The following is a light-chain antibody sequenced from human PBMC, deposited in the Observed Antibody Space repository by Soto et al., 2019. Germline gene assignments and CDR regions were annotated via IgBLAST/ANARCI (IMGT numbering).Light chain of an antibody. J-gene: IGKJ1*01. V-gene: IGKV3-20*01. CDR2: GAS. Sequence: ETVLTQSPGTLSLSPGERATLSCRASQTIRSNYLAWYRQTPGQAPRLLIYGASNRATGIADRFSGSGSGRDFTLIITRLEPEDYALYYCQHYGSSPWTFGQGTKVEIK. CDR1: QTIRSNY. CDR3: QHYGSSPWT.